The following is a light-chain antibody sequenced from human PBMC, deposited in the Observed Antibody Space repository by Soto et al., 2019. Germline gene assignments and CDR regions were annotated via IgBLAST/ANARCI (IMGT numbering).Light chain of an antibody. V-gene: IGKV1-5*03. CDR1: QIITGS. J-gene: IGKJ1*01. Sequence: DIQMTQSPSTLSASVGDRVTITCRASQIITGSLAWYQQKPGKAPKLLIYKASTLETGVPSRFSGSRSGTVFTLTISRLQPDDFATYYCQQYNNYGSWTFGQGSNQEIK. CDR2: KAS. CDR3: QQYNNYGSWT.